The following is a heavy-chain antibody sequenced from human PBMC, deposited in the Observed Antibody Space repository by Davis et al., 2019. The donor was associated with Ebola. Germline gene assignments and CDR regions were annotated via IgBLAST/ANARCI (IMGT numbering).Heavy chain of an antibody. Sequence: PGGSLRLSCAASGFTFSTYNMNWVCQAPGKGLEWVSGISSSSSAMYYADSVKGRFTISRDNAKNSLYLQMNSLRDEDTAVYYCARGACSDGTCYGPDYWGQGTLVTVSS. CDR3: ARGACSDGTCYGPDY. V-gene: IGHV3-48*02. D-gene: IGHD2-15*01. CDR1: GFTFSTYN. J-gene: IGHJ4*02. CDR2: ISSSSSAM.